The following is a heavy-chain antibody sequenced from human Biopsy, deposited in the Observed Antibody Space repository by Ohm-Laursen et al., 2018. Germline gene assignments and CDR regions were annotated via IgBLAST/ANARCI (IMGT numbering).Heavy chain of an antibody. V-gene: IGHV1-46*01. CDR2: INPSGSTT. J-gene: IGHJ4*02. D-gene: IGHD6-19*01. CDR1: GYSFTSYY. CDR3: ARNTGWYGDLYFFDH. Sequence: ASVKVSCKVSGYSFTSYYMHWVRQAPGQGLEWMGMINPSGSTTSYPQIFQGRVTMTRDTSKSTVYMELSSLRSADTAVYLCARNTGWYGDLYFFDHWGQGTLVTVSS.